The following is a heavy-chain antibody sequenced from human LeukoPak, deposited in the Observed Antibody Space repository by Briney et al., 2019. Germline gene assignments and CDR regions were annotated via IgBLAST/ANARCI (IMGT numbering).Heavy chain of an antibody. J-gene: IGHJ4*02. Sequence: GSVKVSCEASGYTFTGYLMHWGRQGPGAGGEWMARINPSGRSTSYAQKFQGRVTMTRDTSTSTVYMELSRLRSEDTAVYYCARDLGDSIDYWGQGTLVTVSS. V-gene: IGHV1-46*01. CDR1: GYTFTGYL. D-gene: IGHD2-21*02. CDR3: ARDLGDSIDY. CDR2: INPSGRST.